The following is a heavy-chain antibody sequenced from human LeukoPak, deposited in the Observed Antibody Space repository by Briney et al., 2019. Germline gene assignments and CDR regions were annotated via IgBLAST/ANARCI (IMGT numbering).Heavy chain of an antibody. D-gene: IGHD6-19*01. J-gene: IGHJ4*02. V-gene: IGHV3-9*01. Sequence: PGRSLRLSCAASGFTFDDYAMHWVRQAPGKGLEWVSGISWNSGTIGYADSVKGRFTISRDNAKNSLYLQMNSLRAEATALYYCASQPAYSSGWYDYWGQGTLVTVSS. CDR2: ISWNSGTI. CDR1: GFTFDDYA. CDR3: ASQPAYSSGWYDY.